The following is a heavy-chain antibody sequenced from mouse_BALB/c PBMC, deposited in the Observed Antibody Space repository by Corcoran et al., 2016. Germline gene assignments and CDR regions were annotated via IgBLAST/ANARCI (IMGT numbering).Heavy chain of an antibody. D-gene: IGHD2-1*01. V-gene: IGHV3-6*02. CDR1: GYSITSGYY. Sequence: DVQLQESGPGLVKPSQSLSLTCSVTGYSITSGYYWNWIRQFPGNKLEWMGYISYDGSNNYNPSLKNRISITRDTSNNQFFLKLNSVTTEDTASSYFARVDGNSLAMDYWGQGTSVTVSS. J-gene: IGHJ4*01. CDR3: ARVDGNSLAMDY. CDR2: ISYDGSN.